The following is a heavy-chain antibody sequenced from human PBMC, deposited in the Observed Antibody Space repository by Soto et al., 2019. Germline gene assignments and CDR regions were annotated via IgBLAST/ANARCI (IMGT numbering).Heavy chain of an antibody. J-gene: IGHJ4*02. Sequence: SETLSLTCTVSGGSISSYYWSWIRQPPGKGLEWIGYIYYSGSTNYNPSLKSRVTISVDTSKNQFSLKLSSVTAADTAVYYCARDVGEGIKGIDYWGQGTLVTVSS. V-gene: IGHV4-59*01. CDR3: ARDVGEGIKGIDY. CDR2: IYYSGST. D-gene: IGHD3-3*01. CDR1: GGSISSYY.